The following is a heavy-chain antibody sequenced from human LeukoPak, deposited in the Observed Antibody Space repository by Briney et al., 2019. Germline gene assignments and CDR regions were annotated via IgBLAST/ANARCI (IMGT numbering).Heavy chain of an antibody. CDR2: ISGSGGST. Sequence: GGSLRLSCAASGFTFSSYAMSWVRQAPGKGLEWVSAISGSGGSTYYADSVKGRFTISRDNSKNTLYLQMNSLRAEDTAVYYCAKGPKADFWSGYYLTSPHFDYWGQGTLVTVSS. D-gene: IGHD3-3*01. CDR1: GFTFSSYA. V-gene: IGHV3-23*01. J-gene: IGHJ4*02. CDR3: AKGPKADFWSGYYLTSPHFDY.